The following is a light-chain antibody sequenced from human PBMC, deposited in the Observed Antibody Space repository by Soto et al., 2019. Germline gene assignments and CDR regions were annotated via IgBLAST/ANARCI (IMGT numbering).Light chain of an antibody. Sequence: EVVMTQSPATLSESAGETASLTWRASQSVSSAYLAWYQQKSGQAPRLLIHGASSRATGIPDRFSGSGSGTYVTLTISRLEPEEFSVYYCHQYDSWTYGQGTKVDIK. J-gene: IGKJ1*01. CDR3: HQYDSWT. CDR1: QSVSSAY. CDR2: GAS. V-gene: IGKV3-20*01.